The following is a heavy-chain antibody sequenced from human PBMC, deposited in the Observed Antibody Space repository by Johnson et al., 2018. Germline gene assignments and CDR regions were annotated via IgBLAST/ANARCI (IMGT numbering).Heavy chain of an antibody. CDR1: GFTFDDYT. J-gene: IGHJ1*01. V-gene: IGHV3-43*01. D-gene: IGHD4-23*01. CDR3: VKEGGGVKEPSFQH. Sequence: VQLVQSGGVAGEPGGSLRLSCAASGFTFDDYTMHWVRQTPGKGLEWVSFITWDGGVTHYADFVKCRFSISRDNSKKSLYLQMNSLKTEDTALYYCVKEGGGVKEPSFQHWGQGTLVIVSS. CDR2: ITWDGGVT.